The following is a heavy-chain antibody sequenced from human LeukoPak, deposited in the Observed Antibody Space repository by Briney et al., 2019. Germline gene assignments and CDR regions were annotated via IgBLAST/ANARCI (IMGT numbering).Heavy chain of an antibody. CDR2: ISSSGSTI. CDR1: GFTFSSYE. J-gene: IGHJ4*02. D-gene: IGHD6-13*01. CDR3: AREYPIAAAGL. V-gene: IGHV3-48*03. Sequence: SGGSLRLSCAASGFTFSSYEMNWVRQAPGKGLEWVSYISSSGSTIYYADSVKGRFTISRDNAKNSLYLQMNSLRAKDTAVYYCAREYPIAAAGLWGQGTLVTVSS.